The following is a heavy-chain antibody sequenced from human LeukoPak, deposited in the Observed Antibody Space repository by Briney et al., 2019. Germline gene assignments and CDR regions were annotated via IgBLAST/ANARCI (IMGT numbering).Heavy chain of an antibody. CDR3: AKGAKHYDSLFDY. CDR2: VSGSGSRT. D-gene: IGHD3-22*01. CDR1: GFTFSSYA. J-gene: IGHJ4*02. V-gene: IGHV3-23*01. Sequence: PRGSLRLSCAASGFTFSSYAMSWVRQAPGKGLEWVSTVSGSGSRTDNADSVKGRFTISRDNSKNPVYLQMNSLRADDTAVYYRAKGAKHYDSLFDYWGQGTLVTVSS.